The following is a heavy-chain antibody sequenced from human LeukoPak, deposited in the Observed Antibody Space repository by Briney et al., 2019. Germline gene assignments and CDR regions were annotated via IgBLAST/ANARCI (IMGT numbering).Heavy chain of an antibody. D-gene: IGHD4-17*01. CDR1: GGSISSGGYY. Sequence: SQTLSLTCTVSGGSISSGGYYWSWIRQHPGKGLEWIGYIYYSGSTYYNPSLKSRVTISVDTSKNQFSLKLSSVTAADTAVYYCARRNGDYGVIWFDPWGQGTLVTVSS. CDR2: IYYSGST. CDR3: ARRNGDYGVIWFDP. V-gene: IGHV4-31*03. J-gene: IGHJ5*02.